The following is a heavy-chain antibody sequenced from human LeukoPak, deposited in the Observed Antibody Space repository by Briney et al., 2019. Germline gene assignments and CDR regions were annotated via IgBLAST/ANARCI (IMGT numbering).Heavy chain of an antibody. V-gene: IGHV4-39*01. CDR2: IYNSGNT. D-gene: IGHD6-19*01. CDR3: ARHQSAGYYFDY. CDR1: GGSISSSSYY. J-gene: IGHJ4*02. Sequence: SSETLSLTCTVSGGSISSSSYYWGWIRQPPGKGLEWIGSIYNSGNTYYNPSLNSRVTISVDTSKNQFSLKLSSVTAADTAVYYCARHQSAGYYFDYWGQGTLVTVSS.